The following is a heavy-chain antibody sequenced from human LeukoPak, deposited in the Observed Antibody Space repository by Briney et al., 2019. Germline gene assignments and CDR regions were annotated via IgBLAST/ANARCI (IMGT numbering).Heavy chain of an antibody. CDR2: ISAYNGNT. D-gene: IGHD6-13*01. V-gene: IGHV1-18*01. Sequence: APVKVSCKASGYTFTSYGISWVRQAPGQGLEWMGWISAYNGNTNYAQKLQGRVTMTTDTSTSTAYMELRSLRSDDTAVYYCARDKVGSSSWYMKGKDGWFDPWGQGTLVTVSS. CDR3: ARDKVGSSSWYMKGKDGWFDP. CDR1: GYTFTSYG. J-gene: IGHJ5*02.